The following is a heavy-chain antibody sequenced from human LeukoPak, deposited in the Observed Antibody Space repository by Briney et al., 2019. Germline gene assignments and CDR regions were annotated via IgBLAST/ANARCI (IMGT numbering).Heavy chain of an antibody. D-gene: IGHD5-12*01. CDR2: INPNSGGP. J-gene: IGHJ4*02. Sequence: VKVSCKASGYTFTGYFMHWVRQAPGQGLEWMGWINPNSGGPKYALKFQGRVTMTRDTSISTAYMELSSLRSDDTAVYYCARGRGTASGDRVEATITDGYWGQGTLVTVSS. CDR1: GYTFTGYF. V-gene: IGHV1-2*02. CDR3: ARGRGTASGDRVEATITDGY.